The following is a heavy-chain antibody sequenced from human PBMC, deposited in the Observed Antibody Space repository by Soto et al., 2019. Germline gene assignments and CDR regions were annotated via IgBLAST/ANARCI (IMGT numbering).Heavy chain of an antibody. J-gene: IGHJ4*02. CDR2: IVPTVDTS. CDR1: GATFSSYA. V-gene: IGHV1-69*14. D-gene: IGHD5-12*01. Sequence: QVQLVQSGAEVRQPASSVKVSCKTSGATFSSYAITWVRQAPGQGLEWMGGIVPTVDTSTYAQKCQGRVTITADKFPNTVYMELSSLRSDDTAVYYCVRVVAIPGYPDNWGQGTLVTVSS. CDR3: VRVVAIPGYPDN.